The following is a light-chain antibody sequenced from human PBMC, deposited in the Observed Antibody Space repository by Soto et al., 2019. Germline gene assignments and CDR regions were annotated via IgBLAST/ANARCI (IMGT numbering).Light chain of an antibody. J-gene: IGLJ1*01. CDR2: EVN. CDR3: CSFAGGPYV. CDR1: RSDVRNYNL. Sequence: QSALTQPASVSGSPGQSITISCTGSRSDVRNYNLISWYQQHPGKAPTLMIFEVNKRPSGVSDRFSGSRSGNTASLTISGLRAEDEAHYYCCSFAGGPYVFGTGTKLTVL. V-gene: IGLV2-23*02.